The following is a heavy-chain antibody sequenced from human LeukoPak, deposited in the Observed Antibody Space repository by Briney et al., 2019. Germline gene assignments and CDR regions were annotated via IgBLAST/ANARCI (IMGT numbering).Heavy chain of an antibody. D-gene: IGHD4-17*01. CDR2: MNPISGNT. CDR1: GYIFSNND. J-gene: IGHJ5*02. V-gene: IGHV1-8*03. Sequence: ASVKVSCKASGYIFSNNDINWVRQATGQGLEWMGWMNPISGNTGFAQKFQGRVTITRDTSISTAYMEVSSLRSDDTAVYYCASTMTTDTNWFDPWGQGTLVTVSS. CDR3: ASTMTTDTNWFDP.